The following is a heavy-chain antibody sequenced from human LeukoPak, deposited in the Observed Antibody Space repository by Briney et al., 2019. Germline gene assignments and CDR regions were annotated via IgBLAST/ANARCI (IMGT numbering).Heavy chain of an antibody. CDR3: ARVIAAAGEYYFDY. CDR1: GGTFSSYA. CDR2: IIPILGIA. D-gene: IGHD6-13*01. V-gene: IGHV1-69*04. Sequence: SVKVSCKASGGTFSSYAISWVRQAPGQGLEWMGRIIPILGIANYAQKFQGRVTITADKSTSTAYMELSSLRSEDTAVYYCARVIAAAGEYYFDYWGQGTLVTVSS. J-gene: IGHJ4*02.